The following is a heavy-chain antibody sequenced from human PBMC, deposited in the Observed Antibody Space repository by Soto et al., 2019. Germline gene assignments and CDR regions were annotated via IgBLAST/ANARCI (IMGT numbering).Heavy chain of an antibody. CDR2: ISYDGNVA. D-gene: IGHD1-26*01. V-gene: IGHV3-30*18. CDR1: GFTFSNYG. Sequence: QVQLVESGGGVVQPGRSLRLSCAASGFTFSNYGMHWVRQAPGKGLEWVIVISYDGNVAYYADSVKRRFTISRDNSKNTLYLQMNSLRTEDTAMYYCAKDGPITKWYFDYWGQGTLVTVSS. J-gene: IGHJ4*02. CDR3: AKDGPITKWYFDY.